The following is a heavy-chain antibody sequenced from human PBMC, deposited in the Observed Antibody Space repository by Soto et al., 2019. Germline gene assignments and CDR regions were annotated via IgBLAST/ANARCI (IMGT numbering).Heavy chain of an antibody. Sequence: PSETLSLTCTVSGGSVSSGSYYWSWIRQPPGKGLEWIGHIYYSGSTNYNPSLKGRVTISVDTSKNQFSLKLSSVTAADTAVYYCARDRGIQSRGGYSSGWYDGGFDPWGQGTLVTVSS. CDR1: GGSVSSGSYY. V-gene: IGHV4-61*01. D-gene: IGHD6-19*01. CDR3: ARDRGIQSRGGYSSGWYDGGFDP. J-gene: IGHJ5*02. CDR2: IYYSGST.